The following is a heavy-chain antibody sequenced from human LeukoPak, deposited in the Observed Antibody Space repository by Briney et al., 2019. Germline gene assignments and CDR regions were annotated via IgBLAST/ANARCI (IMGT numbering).Heavy chain of an antibody. CDR1: GGSISSYY. CDR2: IYYSGST. Sequence: PSETLSLTCTVSGGSISSYYWSWIRQPPGKGLEWIGYIYYSGSTNYNPSLKSRVTISVDTSKNQFSLKLSSVTAADTAVYYCARTGGDPNPADYWGQGTLVTVSS. CDR3: ARTGGDPNPADY. J-gene: IGHJ4*02. D-gene: IGHD2-21*02. V-gene: IGHV4-59*01.